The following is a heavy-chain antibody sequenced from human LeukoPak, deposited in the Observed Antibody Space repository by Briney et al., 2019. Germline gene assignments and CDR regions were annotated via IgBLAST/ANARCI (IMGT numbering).Heavy chain of an antibody. V-gene: IGHV3-30*18. D-gene: IGHD6-19*01. J-gene: IGHJ5*02. CDR3: AKSARSYSSGWYVSLDWFDP. CDR1: GFTFSSYG. CDR2: ISYDGSDK. Sequence: GGSLRLSCAASGFTFSSYGMHWVRQAPGKGLEWVAVISYDGSDKSYADPVKVRFTISRDNSKNTLYLQINSLRAEDTAVYYCAKSARSYSSGWYVSLDWFDPWGQGTLVTVSS.